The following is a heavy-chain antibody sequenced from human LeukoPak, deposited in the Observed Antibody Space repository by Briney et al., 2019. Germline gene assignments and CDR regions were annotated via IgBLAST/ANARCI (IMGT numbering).Heavy chain of an antibody. CDR3: ARAGTYYYGMDV. V-gene: IGHV4-31*03. J-gene: IGHJ6*02. CDR2: IYYSGST. Sequence: TLSLTCTVSGGSISSDGYYWTWLPHHPGKGLEWIGYIYYSGSTYYNPSLNRRVTISVDPSKNQFSLKLSSVTAADTAVYYCARAGTYYYGMDVWGQGTTVTVSS. CDR1: GGSISSDGYY.